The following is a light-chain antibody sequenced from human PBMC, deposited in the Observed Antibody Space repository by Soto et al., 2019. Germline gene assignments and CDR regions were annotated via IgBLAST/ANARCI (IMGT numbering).Light chain of an antibody. CDR2: KAS. CDR3: QQYNSYSWT. Sequence: DIQMTQSPSTLSASVGDRVTITCRASQSISNWLAWYQQKPGKAPKVLIYKASILESGVPSRFSGSGSGTEFTLTISSLQPDDVATYYCQQYNSYSWTFGQGTKVEIK. CDR1: QSISNW. V-gene: IGKV1-5*03. J-gene: IGKJ1*01.